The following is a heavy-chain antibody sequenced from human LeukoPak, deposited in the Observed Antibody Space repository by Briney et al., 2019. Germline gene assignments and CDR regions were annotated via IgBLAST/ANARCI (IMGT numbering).Heavy chain of an antibody. V-gene: IGHV3-7*01. CDR1: GFTFSSYW. J-gene: IGHJ4*02. CDR2: IKQDGSEK. D-gene: IGHD6-19*01. Sequence: GGALRLSCAASGFTFSSYWMSWVRQAPGRGLEWVANIKQDGSEKYYVDSVKGRFTISRDNAKNSLYLQMNSLRAEDTAVYYCARERIAVAGLFDYWGQGTLVTVSS. CDR3: ARERIAVAGLFDY.